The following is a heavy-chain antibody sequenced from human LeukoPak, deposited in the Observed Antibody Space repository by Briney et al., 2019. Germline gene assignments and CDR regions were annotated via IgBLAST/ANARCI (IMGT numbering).Heavy chain of an antibody. Sequence: ASVKVSCKTSGGTFSNYAISWVRQAPGQGLEWMGGIIPIFGTAKYAQKFQGRVTITADESTRTAYMELSSLRSEDTAMYYSARGIPDSTFYYYYMDVWGKGTTVTVSS. J-gene: IGHJ6*03. CDR2: IIPIFGTA. CDR3: ARGIPDSTFYYYYMDV. D-gene: IGHD1-20*01. CDR1: GGTFSNYA. V-gene: IGHV1-69*13.